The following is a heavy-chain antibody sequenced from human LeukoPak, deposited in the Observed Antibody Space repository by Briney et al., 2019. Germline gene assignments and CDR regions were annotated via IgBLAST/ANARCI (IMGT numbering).Heavy chain of an antibody. J-gene: IGHJ3*02. CDR2: IRYDGSNK. D-gene: IGHD2-2*01. CDR1: GFTFSSYG. Sequence: GGSLRLSCAASGFTFSSYGMHWVRQAPGKGLEWVAFIRYDGSNKYYADSVKGRFTISRDNSKNTLYLQMNSLRAEDTAVYYCAKRGEKGYCSSTSCSDPRGDAFDIWGQGTMVTVSS. V-gene: IGHV3-30*02. CDR3: AKRGEKGYCSSTSCSDPRGDAFDI.